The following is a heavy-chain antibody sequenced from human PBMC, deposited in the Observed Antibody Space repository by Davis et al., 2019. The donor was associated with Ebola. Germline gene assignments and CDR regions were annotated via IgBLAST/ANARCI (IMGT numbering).Heavy chain of an antibody. CDR1: GFTSSSYA. V-gene: IGHV3-23*01. D-gene: IGHD6-13*01. CDR2: FSGSGGST. CDR3: AKDLRSSSWYYFDY. Sequence: PSETLSLTCAASGFTSSSYAMSWVLQAPGKGLEWVSAFSGSGGSTYYADSVKGRFTISTDNSKNPLYLQMNSLRAEDTAVYYCAKDLRSSSWYYFDYWGQGTLVTVSS. J-gene: IGHJ4*02.